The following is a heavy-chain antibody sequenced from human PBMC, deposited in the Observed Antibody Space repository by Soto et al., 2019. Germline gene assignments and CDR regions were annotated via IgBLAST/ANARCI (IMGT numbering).Heavy chain of an antibody. D-gene: IGHD6-13*01. CDR3: ARGGPGQHYAFDI. J-gene: IGHJ3*02. Sequence: ASVKVSCKASGYTFTGYYMHWVRQAPGQGLEWMGWINPNSGGTNYAQKFQGWVTMTRDTSISTAYMELSRLGADDTAVYYCARGGPGQHYAFDIWGQGTMVTVSS. CDR2: INPNSGGT. V-gene: IGHV1-2*04. CDR1: GYTFTGYY.